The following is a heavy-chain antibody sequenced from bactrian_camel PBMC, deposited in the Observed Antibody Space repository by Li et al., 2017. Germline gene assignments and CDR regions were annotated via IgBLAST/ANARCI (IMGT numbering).Heavy chain of an antibody. J-gene: IGHJ4*01. Sequence: VQLVESGGGSVEAGGSLRLSCAASGYTYNRNCMAWFRQAPGKEREGIALIYTGGNKTAYAGSVKGRFTNSPDTAKNTVHLQMNSLKPENADKYYCVADSAPCTLVIETVRYFPYSGQGTQVTVS. CDR2: IYTGGNKT. D-gene: IGHD6*01. CDR3: VADSAPCTLVIETVRYFPY. V-gene: IGHV3S6*01. CDR1: GYTYNRNC.